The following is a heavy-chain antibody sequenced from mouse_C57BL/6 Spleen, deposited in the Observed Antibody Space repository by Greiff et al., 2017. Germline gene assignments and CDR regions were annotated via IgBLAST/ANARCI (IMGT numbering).Heavy chain of an antibody. CDR3: ARSGNGNYDY. V-gene: IGHV1-81*01. Sequence: VKLMESGAELARPGASVKLSCKASGYTFTSYGISWVKQRTGQGLEWIGEIYPRSGNTYYNEKFKGKATLTADKSSSTAYMELRSLTSEDSAVYFCARSGNGNYDYWGQGTTLTVSS. J-gene: IGHJ2*01. CDR1: GYTFTSYG. CDR2: IYPRSGNT. D-gene: IGHD2-1*01.